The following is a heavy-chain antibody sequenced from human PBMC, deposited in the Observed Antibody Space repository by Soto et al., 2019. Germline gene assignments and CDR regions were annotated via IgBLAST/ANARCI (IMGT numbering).Heavy chain of an antibody. CDR2: IYYSGIT. CDR1: GVSISNSSYY. V-gene: IGHV4-39*01. D-gene: IGHD1-26*01. J-gene: IGHJ4*02. Sequence: SETLSLTCTVSGVSISNSSYYWGWIRRPPGKGLEWIGTIYYSGITYSNPSLKSRATISVDTSKNQFSLKMTSVTAADTTVYYFACHRENWGQGTLVTVSS. CDR3: ACHREN.